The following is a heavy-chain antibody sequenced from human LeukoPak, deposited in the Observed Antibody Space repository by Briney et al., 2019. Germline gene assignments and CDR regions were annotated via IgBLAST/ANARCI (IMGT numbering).Heavy chain of an antibody. CDR3: ARDRAGITGSSGAY. J-gene: IGHJ4*02. CDR1: GYTFTGYY. D-gene: IGHD1-20*01. Sequence: ASVKVSCKASGYTFTGYYMHWVRQAPGQGLEWMGWINPNSGGTNYAQKFQGRVTMTRDTSISTAYMELSRLRSDDTAVYYCARDRAGITGSSGAYWGQGTLVTVSS. CDR2: INPNSGGT. V-gene: IGHV1-2*02.